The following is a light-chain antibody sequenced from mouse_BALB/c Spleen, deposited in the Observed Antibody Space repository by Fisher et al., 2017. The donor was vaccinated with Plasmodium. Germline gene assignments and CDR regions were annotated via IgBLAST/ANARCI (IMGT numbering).Light chain of an antibody. J-gene: IGKJ1*01. CDR1: QSLVHSYGSTY. CDR3: WQGTHLWT. Sequence: DIVLTQSPLSLPVSLGDQASISCRSSQSLVHSYGSTYLHWYLQKPGQSPKLLIYKVSNRFSGVPDRFSGSGSGTDFTLKISRVETEDLGLYYCWQGTHLWTFGGGTKLEIK. V-gene: IGKV1-110*01. CDR2: KVS.